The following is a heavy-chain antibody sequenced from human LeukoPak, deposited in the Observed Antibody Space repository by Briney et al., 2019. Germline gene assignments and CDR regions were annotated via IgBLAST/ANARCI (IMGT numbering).Heavy chain of an antibody. V-gene: IGHV3-74*01. Sequence: GGSLRLSCAASGFTFNNFWMHWVRQSPGKGLVWVSRINFDGSRTNYADSVKGRFTVSRDNAKRTLYLQMNSLRAEDTAVYYCARGGNFVVVPAALDYWGQGTLVTVSS. D-gene: IGHD2-2*01. CDR3: ARGGNFVVVPAALDY. CDR1: GFTFNNFW. J-gene: IGHJ4*02. CDR2: INFDGSRT.